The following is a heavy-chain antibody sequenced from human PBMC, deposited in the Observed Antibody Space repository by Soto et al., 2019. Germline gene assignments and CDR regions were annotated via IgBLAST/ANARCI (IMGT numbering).Heavy chain of an antibody. CDR3: ATDLDTIFGVVFTRSGHNWFDP. J-gene: IGHJ5*02. V-gene: IGHV1-24*01. CDR1: GYTLTELS. Sequence: QVQLAQSWAEVKKPGASVKVSCKVSGYTLTELSMHWARQATGKGLAWMGGYDPEDGETTYAQKFQGRVTMTEDTSTDTADMELSSLRSEDTALYYCATDLDTIFGVVFTRSGHNWFDPCGQGTLVTVSS. D-gene: IGHD3-3*01. CDR2: YDPEDGET.